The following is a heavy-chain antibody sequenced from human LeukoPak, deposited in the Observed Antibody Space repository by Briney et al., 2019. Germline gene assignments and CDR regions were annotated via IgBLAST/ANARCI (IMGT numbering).Heavy chain of an antibody. Sequence: HPWGSLRLSCAASGFTFSSYAMHWVRQAPGKGLEYVSAISSNGGSTYYANSVKGRFTISRDNSKNTLYLQMGSLRTEDMAVYYCARAGVVIYDYWGQGTLVTVSS. V-gene: IGHV3-64*01. J-gene: IGHJ4*02. CDR2: ISSNGGST. CDR1: GFTFSSYA. CDR3: ARAGVVIYDY. D-gene: IGHD3-3*01.